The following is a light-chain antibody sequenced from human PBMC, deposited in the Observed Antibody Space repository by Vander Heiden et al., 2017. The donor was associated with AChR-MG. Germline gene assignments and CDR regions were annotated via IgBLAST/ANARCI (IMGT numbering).Light chain of an antibody. V-gene: IGLV1-44*01. J-gene: IGLJ3*02. CDR1: RSTIGSNA. CDR3: ATWDDNLNGAGV. CDR2: SNH. Sequence: QSALTQPPSASGTPGQTVTISCSGSRSTIGSNAVDWYQQLPGTAPKLLIYSNHKRPSGVPDRFSGSKSGTSASLDISGLRSEDEADYYCATWDDNLNGAGVFGGGTKLTVL.